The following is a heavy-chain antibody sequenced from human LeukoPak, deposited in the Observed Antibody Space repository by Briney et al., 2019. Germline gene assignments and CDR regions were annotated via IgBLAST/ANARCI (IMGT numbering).Heavy chain of an antibody. CDR2: ISSSGSTI. CDR1: GFSFSSYE. CDR3: ARGGYYDSSHKD. D-gene: IGHD3-22*01. V-gene: IGHV3-48*03. J-gene: IGHJ4*02. Sequence: GGSLTLSCAASGFSFSSYEMNWVRQAPGKGLEWVSYISSSGSTIYYADSVKGRFTISRDNAKNSLYLQMNSLRAEDTAVYYCARGGYYDSSHKDWGQGTLVTVSS.